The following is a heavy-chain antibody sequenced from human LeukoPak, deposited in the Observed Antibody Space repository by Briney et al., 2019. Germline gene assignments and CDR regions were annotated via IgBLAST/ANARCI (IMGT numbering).Heavy chain of an antibody. V-gene: IGHV1-69*05. CDR3: ARVRITIFGVVINYYYMDV. CDR2: IIPIFGTA. J-gene: IGHJ6*03. Sequence: GASVKVSCKASGGTFSSYAISWVRQAPGQGLEWMGGIIPIFGTANYAQKFQGRVTITTDESTSTAYMELSSLRSEDTAVYYCARVRITIFGVVINYYYMDVWGKGTTVTVSS. CDR1: GGTFSSYA. D-gene: IGHD3-3*01.